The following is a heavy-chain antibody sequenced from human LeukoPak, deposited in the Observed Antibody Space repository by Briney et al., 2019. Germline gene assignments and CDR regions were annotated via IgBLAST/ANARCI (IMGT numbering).Heavy chain of an antibody. D-gene: IGHD1-1*01. J-gene: IGHJ4*02. CDR1: GFTFSDYY. CDR3: ARNDPHMYYFDY. Sequence: PGGSLRLSCAASGFTFSDYYMSWIRQAPGKGLEWVSYISSSGSTIYYADSVKDRFTISRDNAKNTLYLQMNSLRADDTAVYYCARNDPHMYYFDYWGQGTLVTVSS. V-gene: IGHV3-11*01. CDR2: ISSSGSTI.